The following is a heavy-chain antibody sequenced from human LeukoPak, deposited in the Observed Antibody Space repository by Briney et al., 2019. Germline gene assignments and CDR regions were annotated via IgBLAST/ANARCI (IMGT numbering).Heavy chain of an antibody. CDR1: GLSLSTAW. J-gene: IGHJ4*02. CDR2: IKSKTDGGTT. D-gene: IGHD3-10*01. Sequence: GCSLRLCCAASGLSLSTAWMGGVRQAPGKGLEWVGRIKSKTDGGTTDYAAPVKGRFTISRDDSKNTLYLQMNSLKTEDTAVYYCTTDFRPFYYYGSGSQDYWGQGTLVTVSS. CDR3: TTDFRPFYYYGSGSQDY. V-gene: IGHV3-15*01.